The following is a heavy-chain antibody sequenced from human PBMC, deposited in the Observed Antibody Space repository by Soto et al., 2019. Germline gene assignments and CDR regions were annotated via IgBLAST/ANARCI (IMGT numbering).Heavy chain of an antibody. D-gene: IGHD3-16*01. CDR2: IYYSGST. CDR1: GGSITSADYY. Sequence: PSETLSLTSTASGGSITSADYYWTWTPQPPGKGLEWIGYIYYSGSTYYNPSLKSRVTISVDTSKNQFSLKLSSVTAADTAVYYCASYLITFGGATRTRGEFDYWGQGTLVTVSS. CDR3: ASYLITFGGATRTRGEFDY. J-gene: IGHJ4*02. V-gene: IGHV4-30-4*01.